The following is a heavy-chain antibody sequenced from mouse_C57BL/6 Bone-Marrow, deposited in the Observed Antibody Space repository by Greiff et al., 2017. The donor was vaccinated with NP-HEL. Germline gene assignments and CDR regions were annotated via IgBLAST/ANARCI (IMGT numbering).Heavy chain of an antibody. V-gene: IGHV14-2*01. D-gene: IGHD1-1*01. CDR2: IDPEDGET. CDR1: GFNIKDYY. J-gene: IGHJ1*03. Sequence: VQLQQSGAELVKPGASVKLSCTASGFNIKDYYMHWVKQRTEQGLEWIGRIDPEDGETKYAPQFQGKATITADTSSNTAYLQLSSHTAEDTAVYYCSRGGLIYWYFDVWGTGTTVTVSS. CDR3: SRGGLIYWYFDV.